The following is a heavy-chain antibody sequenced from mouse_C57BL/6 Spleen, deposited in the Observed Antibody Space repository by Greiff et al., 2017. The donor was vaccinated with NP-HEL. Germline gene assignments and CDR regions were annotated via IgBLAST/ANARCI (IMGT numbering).Heavy chain of an antibody. J-gene: IGHJ3*01. CDR2: ISYSGST. CDR1: GYSITSGYD. V-gene: IGHV3-1*01. CDR3: ARGDYGSLAWFAY. D-gene: IGHD1-1*01. Sequence: EVKLQESGPGMVKPSQSLSLTCTVTGYSITSGYDWHWIRHFPGNKLEWMGYISYSGSTNYNPSLKSRISITHDTSKNHFFLKLNSVTTEDTATYYCARGDYGSLAWFAYWGQGTLVTVSA.